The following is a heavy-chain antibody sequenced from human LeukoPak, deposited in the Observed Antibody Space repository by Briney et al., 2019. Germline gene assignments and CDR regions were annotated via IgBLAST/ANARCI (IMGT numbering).Heavy chain of an antibody. V-gene: IGHV3-30*02. CDR2: IRYDGSNK. Sequence: GGSLRLSCAASGFTFSSYGMHWVRQAPGKGLEWVAFIRYDGSNKYYADSVQGRFTISRDNSKNTLYLQMNSLRAEDTAVYYCAKELSTTVRGVGKRIFDYWGQGTLVTVSS. J-gene: IGHJ4*02. D-gene: IGHD3-10*01. CDR1: GFTFSSYG. CDR3: AKELSTTVRGVGKRIFDY.